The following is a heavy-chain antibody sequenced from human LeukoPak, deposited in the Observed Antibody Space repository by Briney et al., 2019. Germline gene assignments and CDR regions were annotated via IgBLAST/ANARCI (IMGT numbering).Heavy chain of an antibody. D-gene: IGHD4-23*01. V-gene: IGHV4-59*08. J-gene: IGHJ4*02. Sequence: PSETLSHTCTVSGDSISSYYWSWIRQPPGKGLEWIGYIYYSGSTNYNPSLKSRVTISVDTSKNQFSLKLSSVTAADTAVYYCARHVHGGNNILDYWGQGTLVTVSS. CDR2: IYYSGST. CDR1: GDSISSYY. CDR3: ARHVHGGNNILDY.